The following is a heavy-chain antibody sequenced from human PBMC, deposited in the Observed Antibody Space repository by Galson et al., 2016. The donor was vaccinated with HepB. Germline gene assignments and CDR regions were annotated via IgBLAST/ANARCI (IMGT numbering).Heavy chain of an antibody. J-gene: IGHJ4*02. D-gene: IGHD3-10*01. Sequence: SETLSLTCDVSGGSMSSYYWSWIRQPPGRGLEWIGYTSYSGSANYNPSLRSRVAISVDTSNNRFSLRLTSVTAADTAVYFCARSGSGRHPFDYWGQGTLVAVSS. CDR2: TSYSGSA. CDR1: GGSMSSYY. V-gene: IGHV4-59*01. CDR3: ARSGSGRHPFDY.